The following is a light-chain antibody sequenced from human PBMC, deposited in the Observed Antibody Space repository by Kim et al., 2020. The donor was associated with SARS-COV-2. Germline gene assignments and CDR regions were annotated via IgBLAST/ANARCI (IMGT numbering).Light chain of an antibody. J-gene: IGLJ3*02. CDR3: QAWDSSTYLV. CDR1: NLGDKY. V-gene: IGLV3-1*01. CDR2: QDS. Sequence: SYELTQPPSVSVSPGQTASITCSGDNLGDKYACWYQQKPGQSPVLVIYQDSKRPSGLPERFSGSNSGNTATLTISGTQAMDEADYYCQAWDSSTYLVFGG.